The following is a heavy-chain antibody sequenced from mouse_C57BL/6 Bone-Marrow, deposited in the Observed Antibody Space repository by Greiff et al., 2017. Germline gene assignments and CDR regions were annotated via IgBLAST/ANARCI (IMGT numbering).Heavy chain of an antibody. V-gene: IGHV5-17*01. Sequence: EVKVVESGGGLVKPGGSLKLSCAASGFTFSDYGMHWVRQAPEKGLEWVAYISSGSSIIYYADTVKGRFTISRDNAKNTLFLQMTSLRSEDTAMYYCARRPYYGSRRGDFDVWGTGTTVTVSS. CDR3: ARRPYYGSRRGDFDV. D-gene: IGHD1-1*01. J-gene: IGHJ1*03. CDR1: GFTFSDYG. CDR2: ISSGSSII.